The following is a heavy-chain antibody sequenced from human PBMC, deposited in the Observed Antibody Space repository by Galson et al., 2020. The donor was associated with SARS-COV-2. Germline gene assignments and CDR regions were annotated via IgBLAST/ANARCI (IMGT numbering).Heavy chain of an antibody. J-gene: IGHJ6*03. D-gene: IGHD1-26*01. CDR3: ARDSGGYMDV. V-gene: IGHV3-30*04. Sequence: GGSLSLSCAASGFTFSSYAMHWVRQAPGKGLEWVAVISYDGSNKYYADSVKGRFTISRDNSKNTLYLQMNSLRAEDTAVYYCARDSGGYMDVWGEGTTVTVAS. CDR1: GFTFSSYA. CDR2: ISYDGSNK.